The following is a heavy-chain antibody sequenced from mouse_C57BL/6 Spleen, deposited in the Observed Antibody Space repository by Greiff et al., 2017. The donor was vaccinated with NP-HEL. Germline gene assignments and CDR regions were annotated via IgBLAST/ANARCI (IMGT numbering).Heavy chain of an antibody. V-gene: IGHV5-6*01. CDR2: ISSGGSYT. J-gene: IGHJ1*03. Sequence: EVKVVESGGDLVKPGGSLKLSCAASGFTFSSYGMSWVRQTPDKRLEWVATISSGGSYTYYPASVTGRFTISRDNAKNTLYLQMSSLKSEDTAMYYCARGESYWYFDVWGTGTTVTVSS. CDR1: GFTFSSYG. CDR3: ARGESYWYFDV.